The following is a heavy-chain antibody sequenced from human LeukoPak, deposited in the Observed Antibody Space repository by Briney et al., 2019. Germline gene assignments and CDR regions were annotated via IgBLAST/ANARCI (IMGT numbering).Heavy chain of an antibody. CDR1: GGSFSGYY. CDR2: INHSGST. CDR3: ARATRWFDP. J-gene: IGHJ5*02. Sequence: SETLSLTXAVYGGSFSGYYWSWIRQAPGKGLEWIGEINHSGSTNYNPSLKSRVTISVDTSKNQFSLKLSSVTAADTAVYYCARATRWFDPWGQGTLVTVSS. V-gene: IGHV4-34*01.